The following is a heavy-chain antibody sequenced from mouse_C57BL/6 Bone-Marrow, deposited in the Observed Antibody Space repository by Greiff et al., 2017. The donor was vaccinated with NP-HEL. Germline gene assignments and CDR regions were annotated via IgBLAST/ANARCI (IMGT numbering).Heavy chain of an antibody. CDR3: ARMRVVATEAMDY. J-gene: IGHJ4*01. CDR2: IYPGSGNT. D-gene: IGHD1-1*01. V-gene: IGHV1-66*01. CDR1: GYSFTSYY. Sequence: VQLQQSGPELVKPGASVKISCKASGYSFTSYYIHWVKQRPGQGLEWIGWIYPGSGNTKYNEKFKGKATLTADTSSSTAYMQLSSLTSEDSAVYYCARMRVVATEAMDYWGQGTSVTVSS.